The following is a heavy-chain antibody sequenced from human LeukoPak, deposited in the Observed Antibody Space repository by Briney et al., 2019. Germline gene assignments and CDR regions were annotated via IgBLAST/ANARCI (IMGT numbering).Heavy chain of an antibody. Sequence: ASVKVPCKASGYTFTAYNIHWVRQAPGQGLEWMGWINPNSGGTNFAQKFQGRVTMTRDTSISTAYMELSRLRSDDTAVYYCLRELRFGENWFDPWGQGTLVTVSS. CDR2: INPNSGGT. V-gene: IGHV1-2*02. CDR1: GYTFTAYN. J-gene: IGHJ5*02. D-gene: IGHD5-12*01. CDR3: LRELRFGENWFDP.